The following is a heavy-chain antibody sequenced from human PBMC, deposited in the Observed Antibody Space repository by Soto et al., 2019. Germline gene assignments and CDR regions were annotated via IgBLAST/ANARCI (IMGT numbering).Heavy chain of an antibody. J-gene: IGHJ6*03. D-gene: IGHD1-1*01. CDR3: AKDTPGNNYYYMDV. CDR2: ISWNSGSI. CDR1: GFTFDDYA. Sequence: GGSLRLSCAASGFTFDDYAMHWVRQAPGKGLEWVSGISWNSGSIGYADSVKGRFTISRDNAKNSLYLQMNSLRAEDTALYYCAKDTPGNNYYYMDVWGKGTTVTVSS. V-gene: IGHV3-9*01.